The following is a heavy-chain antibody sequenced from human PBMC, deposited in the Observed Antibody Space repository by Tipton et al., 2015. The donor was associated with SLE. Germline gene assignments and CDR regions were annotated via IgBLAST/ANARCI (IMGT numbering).Heavy chain of an antibody. Sequence: TLSLTCTVSGGSISSYYWSWIRQPPGRGLEWIGYMHYRGDTIYNPSLKSRVTISVDTSKIHFSLNLSSVTAADTAVYYCARQRTIGGKDYGMDVWGQGTTVTVSS. D-gene: IGHD3-16*01. CDR3: ARQRTIGGKDYGMDV. J-gene: IGHJ6*02. CDR2: MHYRGDT. CDR1: GGSISSYY. V-gene: IGHV4-59*08.